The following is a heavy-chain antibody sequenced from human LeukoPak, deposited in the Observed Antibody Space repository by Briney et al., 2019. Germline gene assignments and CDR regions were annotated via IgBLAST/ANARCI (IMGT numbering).Heavy chain of an antibody. Sequence: GGSLRLSCAASGFTFSSYWMHWVRQAPGKGLVWVSRINSDGSSTSYADSVKGRFTISRDNAKNTLYLQMNRLRAEDTAVYYCARDQPTYYDFWSGYYNHMDVWGKGTTVTVSS. CDR1: GFTFSSYW. V-gene: IGHV3-74*01. CDR3: ARDQPTYYDFWSGYYNHMDV. D-gene: IGHD3-3*01. J-gene: IGHJ6*03. CDR2: INSDGSST.